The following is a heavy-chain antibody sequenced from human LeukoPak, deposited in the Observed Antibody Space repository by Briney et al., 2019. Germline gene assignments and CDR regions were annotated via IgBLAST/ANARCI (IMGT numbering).Heavy chain of an antibody. J-gene: IGHJ3*02. Sequence: GGSLRLSCAASGFTFSSYSVNWVRQAPGKGLEWVSSISSSSSYIYYADSVKGRFTISRDNAKNSLYLQMNSLRAEDTAVYYCGRGTFFGVEDVFDIGGKGTMVTVSS. D-gene: IGHD3-3*01. V-gene: IGHV3-21*01. CDR1: GFTFSSYS. CDR3: GRGTFFGVEDVFDI. CDR2: ISSSSSYI.